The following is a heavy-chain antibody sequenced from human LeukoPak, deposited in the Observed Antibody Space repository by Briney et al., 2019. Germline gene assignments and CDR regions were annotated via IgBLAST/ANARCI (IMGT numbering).Heavy chain of an antibody. Sequence: GGSLRLSCAASGFTFSSYAMHWVRQAPGKGLEWVAVISYDGSNKYYADSVKGRFTISRDNSKNTLYLQMNSLRAEDTAVYYCARDLDTFDIWGQGTMVTVSS. CDR3: ARDLDTFDI. CDR1: GFTFSSYA. J-gene: IGHJ3*02. V-gene: IGHV3-30-3*01. CDR2: ISYDGSNK.